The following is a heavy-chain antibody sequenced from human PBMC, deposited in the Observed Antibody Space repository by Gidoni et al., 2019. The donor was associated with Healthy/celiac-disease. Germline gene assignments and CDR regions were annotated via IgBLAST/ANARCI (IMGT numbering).Heavy chain of an antibody. V-gene: IGHV4-30-4*01. Sequence: QVQLQESGPGLVKPSQPLSLTCTVSGGSISSGDYYWSWIRQPPGKGLEWIGYIYYSGSTYYNPSLKSRVTIAVDTSKNQFSLKLSSVTAADTAVYYCAREVGRGYCISTSCNNWFDPWGQGTLVTVSS. D-gene: IGHD2-2*01. CDR2: IYYSGST. CDR1: GGSISSGDYY. J-gene: IGHJ5*02. CDR3: AREVGRGYCISTSCNNWFDP.